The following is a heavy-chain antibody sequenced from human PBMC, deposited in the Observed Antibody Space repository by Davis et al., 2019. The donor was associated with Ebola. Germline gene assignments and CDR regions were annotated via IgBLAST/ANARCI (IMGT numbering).Heavy chain of an antibody. Sequence: MPSETLSLTCTVSGGSISSDSYYWGWIRQPPGSGLEWIGTIYYSGSTYYNPSLKSRVTISVDTSKNQFSLKLSSVTAADTAVYYCASSYSSSWPLSLDYWGQGTLVTVSS. CDR3: ASSYSSSWPLSLDY. CDR1: GGSISSDSYY. D-gene: IGHD6-13*01. J-gene: IGHJ4*02. CDR2: IYYSGST. V-gene: IGHV4-39*01.